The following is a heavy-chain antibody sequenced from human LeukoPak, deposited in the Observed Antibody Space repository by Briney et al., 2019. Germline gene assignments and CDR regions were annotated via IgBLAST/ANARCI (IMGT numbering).Heavy chain of an antibody. V-gene: IGHV3-7*03. CDR3: ARDPCSGGSCYDY. J-gene: IGHJ4*02. D-gene: IGHD2-15*01. CDR1: GFTFSSYW. CDR2: IKQDGSEK. Sequence: GGSLRLPCAASGFTFSSYWMSWVRQAPGKGLEWVANIKQDGSEKYYVDSVKGRFTISRDNAKNSLYLQMNSLRAEDTAVYYCARDPCSGGSCYDYWGQGTLVTVSS.